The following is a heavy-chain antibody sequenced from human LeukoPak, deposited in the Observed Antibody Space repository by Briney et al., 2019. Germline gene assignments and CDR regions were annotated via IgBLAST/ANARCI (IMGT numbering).Heavy chain of an antibody. Sequence: GASVKVSCKASGYTFTSYGISWVRQAPGQGLEWMGWISAYNGNTNYAQKLQGRVTMTTDTSTSTAYMELRSLRSDDTAVYHCARVVITFGGVIVIGGYFAYWGQGTLVTVSS. J-gene: IGHJ4*02. V-gene: IGHV1-18*01. CDR2: ISAYNGNT. CDR1: GYTFTSYG. D-gene: IGHD3-16*02. CDR3: ARVVITFGGVIVIGGYFAY.